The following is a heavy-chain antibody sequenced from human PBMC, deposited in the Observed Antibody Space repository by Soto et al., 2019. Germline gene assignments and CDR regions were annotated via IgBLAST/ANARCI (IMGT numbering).Heavy chain of an antibody. J-gene: IGHJ4*02. CDR1: GFALSSYS. D-gene: IGHD6-13*01. Sequence: GGSLRLSCAASGFALSSYSMNWVRQAPGKGLEWVSSISSSSSYIYYADSVKGRFTISRDNAKNSLYLQMNSLRAEDTAVYYCARDGGIPHDYWGQGTLVTISS. CDR2: ISSSSSYI. CDR3: ARDGGIPHDY. V-gene: IGHV3-21*01.